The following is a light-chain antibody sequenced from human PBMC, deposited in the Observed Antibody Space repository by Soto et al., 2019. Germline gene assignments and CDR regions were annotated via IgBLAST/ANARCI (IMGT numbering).Light chain of an antibody. V-gene: IGLV2-14*03. J-gene: IGLJ1*01. CDR3: VSYTSSTTYV. CDR1: SSDVGGSNF. Sequence: QSVLTQPASVSDSPGQSITISCTGTSSDVGGSNFVSWYQQHPGTPPKLIIYDVANRPSGVSNRFSGSKSGSTASLIISRLQTEDEADYYCVSYTSSTTYVFGTGTKVTV. CDR2: DVA.